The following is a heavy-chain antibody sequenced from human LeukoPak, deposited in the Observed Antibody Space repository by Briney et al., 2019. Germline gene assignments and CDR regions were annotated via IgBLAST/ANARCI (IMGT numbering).Heavy chain of an antibody. CDR3: AKDCIAARLSAGAFDY. J-gene: IGHJ4*02. V-gene: IGHV3-30*18. D-gene: IGHD6-6*01. CDR1: GFTFSSYV. CDR2: ISYDGSNK. Sequence: GGTLRLSCAASGFTFSSYVMHWVRKAPGKGLEWVAVISYDGSNKYYADSVKGRFTISRDNSKNTLYLQMNSLRPEDTAVYCAKDCIAARLSAGAFDYWGQGTLVTVSS.